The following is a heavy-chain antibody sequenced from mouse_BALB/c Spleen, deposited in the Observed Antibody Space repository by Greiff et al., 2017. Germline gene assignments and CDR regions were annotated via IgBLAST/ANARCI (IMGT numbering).Heavy chain of an antibody. CDR1: GYTFTSYW. J-gene: IGHJ1*01. V-gene: IGHV1S22*01. Sequence: LQQPGSELVRPGASVKLSCKASGYTFTSYWMHWVKQRPGQGLEWIGNIYPGSGCTNYDEKFKSKATLTVDTSSSTAYMQLSSLTSEDSAVYYCTLYGSSYLYWYFDVWGAGTTVTVSS. CDR3: TLYGSSYLYWYFDV. CDR2: IYPGSGCT. D-gene: IGHD1-1*01.